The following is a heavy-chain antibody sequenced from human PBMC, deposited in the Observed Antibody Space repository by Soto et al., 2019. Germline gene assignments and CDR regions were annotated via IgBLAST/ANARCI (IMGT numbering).Heavy chain of an antibody. CDR3: ARGGGYCSGGSCYPAWWWFDP. Sequence: EVQLVESGGGLVQPGGSLRLSCAASGFTFSSYDMHWVRQATGKGLEWVSAIGTAGETYYPGSVKGRFTISRENAKNSLYLQMNSLRAGDRAVYYCARGGGYCSGGSCYPAWWWFDPWGQGTLVTVSS. V-gene: IGHV3-13*01. D-gene: IGHD2-15*01. J-gene: IGHJ5*02. CDR1: GFTFSSYD. CDR2: IGTAGET.